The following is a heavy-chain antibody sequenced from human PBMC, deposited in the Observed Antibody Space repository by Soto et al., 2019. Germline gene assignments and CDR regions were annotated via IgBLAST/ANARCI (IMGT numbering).Heavy chain of an antibody. V-gene: IGHV3-53*04. CDR2: IYSGGST. Sequence: PGGSLRLSCAASGFTVSSNYMSWVRQAPGKGLEWVSVIYSGGSTYYADSVKGRFTISRHNSKNTLYLQMNSLRAEDTAVYYCARAGYDILTGYRFDYWGQGTLVTVSS. D-gene: IGHD3-9*01. CDR3: ARAGYDILTGYRFDY. J-gene: IGHJ4*02. CDR1: GFTVSSNY.